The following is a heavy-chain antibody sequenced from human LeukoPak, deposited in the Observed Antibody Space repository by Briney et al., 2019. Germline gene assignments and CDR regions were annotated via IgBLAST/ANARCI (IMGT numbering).Heavy chain of an antibody. D-gene: IGHD5-24*01. CDR3: AREKDMATFYFYAYMDV. CDR1: GLTFSRYA. CDR2: ISYDGGKK. Sequence: PGGSLRLSCAASGLTFSRYALHWVRQAPGKGLEWVAVISYDGGKKSYAESVKGRFTISRDKFKNTLYLEMNSLILEDTAVYYCAREKDMATFYFYAYMDVWGVGTTVTVSS. V-gene: IGHV3-30*04. J-gene: IGHJ6*03.